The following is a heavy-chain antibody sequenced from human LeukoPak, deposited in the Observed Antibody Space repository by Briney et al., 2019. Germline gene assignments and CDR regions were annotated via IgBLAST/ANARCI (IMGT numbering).Heavy chain of an antibody. CDR1: GGTFSTYA. D-gene: IGHD5-12*01. CDR2: IIPIFGTA. J-gene: IGHJ4*02. V-gene: IGHV1-69*05. Sequence: SVKVSCKASGGTFSTYAISWVRQAPGQGLEWMGGIIPIFGTANYAQKFQGRVTITTDESTSTAYMELSSLRSEDTAVYYCARISGGYSGYGYFDYWGQGTLVTVSS. CDR3: ARISGGYSGYGYFDY.